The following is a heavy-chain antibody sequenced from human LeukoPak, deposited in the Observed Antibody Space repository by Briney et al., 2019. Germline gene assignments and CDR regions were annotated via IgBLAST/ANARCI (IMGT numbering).Heavy chain of an antibody. CDR3: ARRYSSSWYAADAFDI. CDR2: IYPGDSDT. CDR1: GYSFTSYW. Sequence: PGESLKISCKGSGYSFTSYWIGWVRQMPGKGLEWMGIIYPGDSDTRYSPSFQGQVTISADKSISTAYLQWSSLKASDTAMYYCARRYSSSWYAADAFDIWGQGTVVTVSS. J-gene: IGHJ3*02. V-gene: IGHV5-51*01. D-gene: IGHD6-13*01.